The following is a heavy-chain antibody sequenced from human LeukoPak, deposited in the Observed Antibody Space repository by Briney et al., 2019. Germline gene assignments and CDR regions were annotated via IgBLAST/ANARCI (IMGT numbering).Heavy chain of an antibody. V-gene: IGHV4-31*03. D-gene: IGHD6-13*01. CDR3: ARDHRYSSSWYGSGWFDP. CDR2: IYYSGSA. CDR1: GGSISSGNYY. Sequence: SETLSLTCTVSGGSISSGNYYWSWIRQHPGKGLEWIGYIYYSGSAYYNPSLKSRVIISVDTSKNQFSLKLSSVTAADTAVYYCARDHRYSSSWYGSGWFDPWGQGTLVTVSS. J-gene: IGHJ5*02.